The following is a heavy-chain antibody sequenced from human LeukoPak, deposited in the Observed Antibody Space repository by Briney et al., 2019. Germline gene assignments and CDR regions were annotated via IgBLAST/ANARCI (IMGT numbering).Heavy chain of an antibody. CDR2: IYYSGST. CDR1: GGSISSGGYY. Sequence: LPLTCTVSGGSISSGGYYWSWIRQRPGKGLEWIGYIYYSGSTYYNPSLKSRVTISVDTSKNQFSLKLSSVTAADTAVYYCARVYYDILTGYSNWFDPWGQGTLVTVSS. V-gene: IGHV4-31*03. J-gene: IGHJ5*02. D-gene: IGHD3-9*01. CDR3: ARVYYDILTGYSNWFDP.